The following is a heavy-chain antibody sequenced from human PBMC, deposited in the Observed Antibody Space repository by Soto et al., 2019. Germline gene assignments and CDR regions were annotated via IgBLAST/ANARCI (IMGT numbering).Heavy chain of an antibody. CDR3: ARAPRGYDFWSGYYNLYYGMDV. Sequence: LSLTCAVYGGSFSGYYWSWIRQPPGKGLEWIGEINHSGSTNYNPSLKSRVTISVDTSKNQFSLKLSSVTAADTAVYYCARAPRGYDFWSGYYNLYYGMDVWGQGTTVTVSS. J-gene: IGHJ6*02. D-gene: IGHD3-3*01. CDR2: INHSGST. CDR1: GGSFSGYY. V-gene: IGHV4-34*01.